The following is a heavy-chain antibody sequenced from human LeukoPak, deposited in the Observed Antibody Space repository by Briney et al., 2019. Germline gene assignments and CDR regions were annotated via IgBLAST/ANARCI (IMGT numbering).Heavy chain of an antibody. J-gene: IGHJ4*02. Sequence: ASVKVSCKASGYTFTSYGISWVRQAPGQGLEWMGWISAYNGNTNYAQKFQGRVTMTRNTSISTAYMELSSLRSEDTAVYYCARGRPLILRYFDWLSPGRDYWGQGTLVTVSS. CDR3: ARGRPLILRYFDWLSPGRDY. V-gene: IGHV1-18*01. CDR1: GYTFTSYG. D-gene: IGHD3-9*01. CDR2: ISAYNGNT.